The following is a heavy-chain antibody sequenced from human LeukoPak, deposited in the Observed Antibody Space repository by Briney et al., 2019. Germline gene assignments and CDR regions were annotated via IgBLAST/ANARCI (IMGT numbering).Heavy chain of an antibody. V-gene: IGHV1-8*02. J-gene: IGHJ4*02. CDR1: GYTFTSYG. Sequence: ASVKVSCKASGYTFTSYGISWVRQAPGQGLEWLGWMSPNSGDTGYAQKFQGRVTMTSDSSISTAYMELSSMRSEDTAIYYCVRTPPNWGFDYWGQGTLVTVSS. CDR2: MSPNSGDT. CDR3: VRTPPNWGFDY. D-gene: IGHD7-27*01.